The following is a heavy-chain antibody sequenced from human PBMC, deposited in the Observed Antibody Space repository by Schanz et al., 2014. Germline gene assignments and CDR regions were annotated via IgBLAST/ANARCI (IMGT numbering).Heavy chain of an antibody. V-gene: IGHV1-8*01. CDR3: ARDQSPYTNSSDVRYFDY. CDR2: MNPDSGNT. CDR1: GYTFTSYD. J-gene: IGHJ4*02. Sequence: VQLVQSGAEVKRPGASVRVSCKASGYTFTSYDFNWVRQAPGQGLEWMGWMNPDSGNTGYAQKFQGRVTMTRNTSMSTAYIELHILTSEDTAVYYCARDQSPYTNSSDVRYFDYWGQGTLVTVSS. D-gene: IGHD6-6*01.